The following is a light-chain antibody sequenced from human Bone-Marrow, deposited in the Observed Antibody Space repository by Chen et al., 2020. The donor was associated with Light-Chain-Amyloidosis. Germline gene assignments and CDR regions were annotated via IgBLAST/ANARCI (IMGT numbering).Light chain of an antibody. V-gene: IGLV3-21*02. CDR2: DDS. J-gene: IGLJ3*02. CDR3: QVWDRSSDRPV. CDR1: NIGSTS. Sequence: SYVLPQPSSVSVAPGQTATIACGGNNIGSTSVHWYQQPPGQAPLLVVYDDSDRPSGIPERLSSSNSGNTATLTISRVEAGDEADYYCQVWDRSSDRPVFGGGTKLAVL.